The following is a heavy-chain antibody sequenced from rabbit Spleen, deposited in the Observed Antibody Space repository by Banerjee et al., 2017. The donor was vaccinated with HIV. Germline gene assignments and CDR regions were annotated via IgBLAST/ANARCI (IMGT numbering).Heavy chain of an antibody. V-gene: IGHV1S45*01. J-gene: IGHJ6*01. CDR1: GFDFSTYS. D-gene: IGHD8-1*01. CDR2: IDTGSSGFT. Sequence: QEQLVESGGGLVQSGGSLKLSCKASGFDFSTYSMSWVRQAPGKGLEWIACIDTGSSGFTYFASWAKGRFTISKTSSTTVTLQMTSLTAADTATYFCARDTGSSFSSYGMVLWGPGTLVTVS. CDR3: ARDTGSSFSSYGMVL.